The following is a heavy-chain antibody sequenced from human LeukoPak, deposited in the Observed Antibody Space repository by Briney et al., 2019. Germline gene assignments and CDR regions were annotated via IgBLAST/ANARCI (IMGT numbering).Heavy chain of an antibody. CDR2: ISYDGSNK. V-gene: IGHV3-30*18. CDR1: EFSVGSNY. CDR3: AKAEGSGYSYGYPSYYYYMDV. D-gene: IGHD5-18*01. Sequence: GGSLRLSCAASEFSVGSNYMTWVRQAPGKGLEWVAVISYDGSNKYYADSVKGRFTISRDNSKNTLYLQMNSLRAEDTAVYYCAKAEGSGYSYGYPSYYYYMDVWGKGTTVTVSS. J-gene: IGHJ6*03.